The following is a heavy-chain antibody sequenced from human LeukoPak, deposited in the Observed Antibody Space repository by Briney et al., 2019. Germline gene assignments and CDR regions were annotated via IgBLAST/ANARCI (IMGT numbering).Heavy chain of an antibody. CDR1: GFSFRSYS. V-gene: IGHV3-21*01. D-gene: IGHD5-12*01. J-gene: IGHJ4*02. Sequence: GGSLRLSCAASGFSFRSYSMNWVRQAPGKGLEWVSAISDDGDDRYYVDSVEGRFTISRDNAKNSLYLQMKSLRAEDTAFYYCATFSGYATYWGQGILVTVSS. CDR2: ISDDGDDR. CDR3: ATFSGYATY.